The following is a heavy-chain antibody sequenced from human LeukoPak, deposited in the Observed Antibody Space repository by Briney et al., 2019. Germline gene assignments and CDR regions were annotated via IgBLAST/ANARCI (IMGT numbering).Heavy chain of an antibody. CDR2: IHPSGST. CDR1: GGSFSGYY. V-gene: IGHV4-34*01. J-gene: IGHJ4*02. D-gene: IGHD2-15*01. Sequence: PSETLALICGVYGGSFSGYYWSWIRQPPGEGLEWIGEIHPSGSTEYSPSLNSRVTISVDTSQNQFSLTLTSVTAADTAIYYCARGQDSRKTGYWGQGTLVAVSS. CDR3: ARGQDSRKTGY.